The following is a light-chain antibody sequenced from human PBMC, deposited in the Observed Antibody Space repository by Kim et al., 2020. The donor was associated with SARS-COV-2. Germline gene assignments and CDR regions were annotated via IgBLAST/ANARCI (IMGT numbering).Light chain of an antibody. J-gene: IGLJ3*02. Sequence: SVALGQTARITCGGNNIGSKNVHWYQQKPGQAPVLVIYRDNNRPSGIPERFSGSNSGNTATLTISRAQAGDEADYYCHVWDSSTAVFGGGTKVTVL. V-gene: IGLV3-9*01. CDR1: NIGSKN. CDR3: HVWDSSTAV. CDR2: RDN.